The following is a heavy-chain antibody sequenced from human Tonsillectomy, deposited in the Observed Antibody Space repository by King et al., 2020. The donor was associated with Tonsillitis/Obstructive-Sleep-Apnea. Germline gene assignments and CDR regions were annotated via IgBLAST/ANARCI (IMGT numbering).Heavy chain of an antibody. CDR2: INHSGST. V-gene: IGHV4-34*01. D-gene: IGHD5-18*01. J-gene: IGHJ4*02. Sequence: VQLQQWGAGLLKPSETLSLTCAVYGGSFSGYYWSWIRQPPGKGLEWIGEINHSGSTNYNPSLKSRVTISVDTSTNQFSLKLSSVTAADTAVYYCARGVRWIQLWLPYYFDYWGQGTLVTVSS. CDR3: ARGVRWIQLWLPYYFDY. CDR1: GGSFSGYY.